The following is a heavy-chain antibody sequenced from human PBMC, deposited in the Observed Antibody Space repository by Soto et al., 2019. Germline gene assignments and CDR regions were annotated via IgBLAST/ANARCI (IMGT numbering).Heavy chain of an antibody. V-gene: IGHV4-31*03. D-gene: IGHD3-10*01. Sequence: QVQLQESGPGLVKPSQTLSLTCTVSGGSISSGGYYWSWIRQHPGKGLEWIGYIYYSGSTYYNPSLKSRVTISVDTSKNPFSLKLSSVTAADTAVYYCARDHAGVNAFDIWGQGTMVTVSS. CDR1: GGSISSGGYY. CDR2: IYYSGST. J-gene: IGHJ3*02. CDR3: ARDHAGVNAFDI.